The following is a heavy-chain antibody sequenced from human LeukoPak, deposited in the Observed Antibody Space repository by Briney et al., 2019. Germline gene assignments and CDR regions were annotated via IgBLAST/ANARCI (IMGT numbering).Heavy chain of an antibody. CDR1: GYTFTNFG. J-gene: IGHJ3*02. D-gene: IGHD6-19*01. Sequence: GASVKVSCKASGYTFTNFGISWVRQAPGQGLEWMGWISTYNGNSNYAHKLQDRVTMTTDTSTTTAYMDLRSLRSDDTAVYYCARAGGWARENYKGDAFDIWGQGTMVTVSS. V-gene: IGHV1-18*01. CDR2: ISTYNGNS. CDR3: ARAGGWARENYKGDAFDI.